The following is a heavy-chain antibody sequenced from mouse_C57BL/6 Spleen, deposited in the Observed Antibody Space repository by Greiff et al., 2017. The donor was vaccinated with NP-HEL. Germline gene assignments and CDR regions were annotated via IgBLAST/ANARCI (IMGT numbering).Heavy chain of an antibody. CDR2: INPSNGGT. CDR3: ARNEGWLRRYFDV. V-gene: IGHV1-53*01. CDR1: GYTFTSYW. D-gene: IGHD2-2*01. J-gene: IGHJ1*03. Sequence: QAQLQQPGTELVKPGASVKLSCKASGYTFTSYWMHWVKQRPGQGLEWIGNINPSNGGTNYNEKFKSKATLTVDKSSSTAYMQLSSLTSEDSAVYYCARNEGWLRRYFDVWGTGTTVTVSS.